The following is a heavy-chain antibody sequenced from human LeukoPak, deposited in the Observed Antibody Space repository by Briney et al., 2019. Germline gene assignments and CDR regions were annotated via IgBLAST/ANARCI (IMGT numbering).Heavy chain of an antibody. CDR3: ARGRGSYSADY. CDR1: RFTFSNYP. CDR2: LSYDGSNE. V-gene: IGHV3-30-3*01. J-gene: IGHJ4*02. D-gene: IGHD1-26*01. Sequence: PGGSPRLSCAASRFTFSNYPMHWVRQAPGKGLEWVALLSYDGSNEYYADSVKGRFTISRDNSKNTLYLQMNSLRAEDTAVYYCARGRGSYSADYWGQGTLVTVSS.